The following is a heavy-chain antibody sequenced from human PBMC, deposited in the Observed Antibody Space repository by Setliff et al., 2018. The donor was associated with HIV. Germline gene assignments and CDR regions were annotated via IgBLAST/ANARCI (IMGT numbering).Heavy chain of an antibody. CDR2: IIPVFGMT. D-gene: IGHD1-20*01. J-gene: IGHJ6*03. V-gene: IGHV1-69*10. CDR3: ARGIGTRYNYYMDV. CDR1: GVTFSNCS. Sequence: SVKVSCKASGVTFSNCSISWVRQAPGQGLEWMGGIIPVFGMTDYAQNFQGRLTITADTSTSTAYMELLSLRSEDTAVYYCARGIGTRYNYYMDVWGIGTTVTVSS.